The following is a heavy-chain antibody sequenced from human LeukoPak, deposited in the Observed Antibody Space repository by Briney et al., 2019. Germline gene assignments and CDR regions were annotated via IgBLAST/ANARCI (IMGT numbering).Heavy chain of an antibody. CDR2: IDWDDDK. Sequence: SGPTLVKPTQTLTLTCTFSGFSLSTSGMCVSWIRQPPGKALEWLARIDWDDDKYYSTSLKTRLTISKDTSKNQVVLTMTNMDPLDTATYCCARIRRTTVVTAGAFDIWGQGTMVTVSS. V-gene: IGHV2-70*11. J-gene: IGHJ3*02. CDR1: GFSLSTSGMC. D-gene: IGHD4-23*01. CDR3: ARIRRTTVVTAGAFDI.